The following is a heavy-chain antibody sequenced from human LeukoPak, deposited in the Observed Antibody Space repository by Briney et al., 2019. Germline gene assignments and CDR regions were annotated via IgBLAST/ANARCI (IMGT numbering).Heavy chain of an antibody. Sequence: KPSETLSLTCTVSGGSISSSSYYWGWIRQPPGKGLEWIGEINHSGSTNYNPSLKSRVTISVDTSKNQFSLKLSSVTAADTAVYYCASRYGMDVWGQGTTVTVSS. CDR2: INHSGST. J-gene: IGHJ6*02. CDR3: ASRYGMDV. V-gene: IGHV4-39*07. CDR1: GGSISSSSYY.